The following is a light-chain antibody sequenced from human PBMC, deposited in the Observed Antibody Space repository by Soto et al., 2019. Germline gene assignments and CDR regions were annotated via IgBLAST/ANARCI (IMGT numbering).Light chain of an antibody. J-gene: IGKJ1*01. V-gene: IGKV3-20*01. CDR2: GAS. CDR3: QQYGSSPRT. Sequence: EIVMTQTQVTLSASPGERPTLSCGASQSVSSSHLAWYQQKPGQAPRLLISGASSRATGIPDRFTGSGSGTDFTLTISRLEPEDFAVYYCQQYGSSPRTFGQGTKVDIK. CDR1: QSVSSSH.